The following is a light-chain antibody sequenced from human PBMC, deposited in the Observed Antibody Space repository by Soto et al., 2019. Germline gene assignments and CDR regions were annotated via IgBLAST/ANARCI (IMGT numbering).Light chain of an antibody. J-gene: IGLJ1*01. CDR2: EVS. Sequence: QSALTQPASVSGSPGQSITISCTGTSSDVGGYNYVSWYQQHPGKAPKLMIYEVSNRPSGVSNHFSGSKSGNTASLTISGLQAEDEADYYCSSYTSSSPLYVLGTGTKVTVL. V-gene: IGLV2-14*01. CDR3: SSYTSSSPLYV. CDR1: SSDVGGYNY.